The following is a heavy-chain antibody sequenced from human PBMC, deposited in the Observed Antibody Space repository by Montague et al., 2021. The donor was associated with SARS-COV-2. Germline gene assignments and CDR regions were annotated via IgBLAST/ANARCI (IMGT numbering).Heavy chain of an antibody. D-gene: IGHD1-26*01. CDR3: ARQGVRGSYSFDY. CDR1: GGSINSYY. CDR2: IYYSGNT. J-gene: IGHJ4*02. Sequence: ETLSLTCTISGGSINSYYWSWIRQPPGKGLEWIGYIYYSGNTDYNPSLKRRVTISVDTSKNQFSLKLRSVTAADTAVYYCARQGVRGSYSFDYWGQGTLVTVSS. V-gene: IGHV4-59*08.